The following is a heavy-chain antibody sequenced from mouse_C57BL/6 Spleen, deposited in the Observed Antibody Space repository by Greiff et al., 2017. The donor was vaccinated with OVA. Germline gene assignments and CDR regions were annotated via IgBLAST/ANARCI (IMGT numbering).Heavy chain of an antibody. Sequence: VQRVESGAELARPGASVKLSCKASGYTFTSYGISWVKQRTGQGLEWIGEIYPRSGNTYYNEKFKGKATLTADKSSSTAYMELRSLTSEDSAVYFCARRGSPYYFDYWGQGTTLTVSS. CDR3: ARRGSPYYFDY. J-gene: IGHJ2*01. CDR2: IYPRSGNT. V-gene: IGHV1-81*01. CDR1: GYTFTSYG.